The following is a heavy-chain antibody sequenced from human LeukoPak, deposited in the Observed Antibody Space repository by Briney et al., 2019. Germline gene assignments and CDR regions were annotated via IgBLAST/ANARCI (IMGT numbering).Heavy chain of an antibody. CDR2: ISSSSSCI. CDR1: GFTFSRYS. Sequence: GGPLRLSCAASGFTFSRYSMNWVRQATGKGLEWGSSISSSSSCIYYADSVKGRLAISRENAKSSLYLKMNSLRAEDTAVYYCASSDYTPNFDYWGQGTLVTVSS. D-gene: IGHD4-11*01. V-gene: IGHV3-21*01. CDR3: ASSDYTPNFDY. J-gene: IGHJ4*02.